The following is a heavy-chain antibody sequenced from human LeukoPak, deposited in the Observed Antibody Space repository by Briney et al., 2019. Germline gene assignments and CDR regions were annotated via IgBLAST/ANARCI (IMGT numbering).Heavy chain of an antibody. CDR1: GGSISSSAYH. D-gene: IGHD3-16*02. Sequence: PSETLSLTCTVSGGSISSSAYHWGWIRQPPGKGLEWIGSIHIGGSTYYNPSFKSRVTISVDTSKNQFSLKQCSVTAADTAVYYCARSRGYVWGSYRYTCDYWGQGTLVTVSS. J-gene: IGHJ4*02. CDR2: IHIGGST. V-gene: IGHV4-39*07. CDR3: ARSRGYVWGSYRYTCDY.